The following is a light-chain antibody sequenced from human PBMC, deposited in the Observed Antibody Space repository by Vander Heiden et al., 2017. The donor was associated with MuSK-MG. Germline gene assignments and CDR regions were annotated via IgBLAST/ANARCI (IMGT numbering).Light chain of an antibody. CDR1: QDIDSH. J-gene: IGKJ1*01. V-gene: IGKV1-39*01. CDR3: QQSYSIPRT. Sequence: DIQMTQSPSSLSASVGDRVTITCRASQDIDSHVNWYQQKAGKAPEVLIFAASRLQSGVPARFSGSGSGTDFSLTITRLRPEDFTTYYCQQSYSIPRTFGQGTMVEVK. CDR2: AAS.